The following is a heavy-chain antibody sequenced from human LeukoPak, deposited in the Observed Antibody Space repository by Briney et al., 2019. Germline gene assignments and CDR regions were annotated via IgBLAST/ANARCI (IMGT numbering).Heavy chain of an antibody. V-gene: IGHV3-23*01. CDR1: GFTFSSYA. CDR3: AKWTREWLQFWPPPRLDY. Sequence: GGSLRLSCAASGFTFSSYAMSWVRQAPGKGLESVSAISGSGDSTYYADSVRGRFTISRDNSKNTVYLQMNSLRAEDTAVYYCAKWTREWLQFWPPPRLDYWGQGTLVTVSS. J-gene: IGHJ4*02. CDR2: ISGSGDST. D-gene: IGHD5-24*01.